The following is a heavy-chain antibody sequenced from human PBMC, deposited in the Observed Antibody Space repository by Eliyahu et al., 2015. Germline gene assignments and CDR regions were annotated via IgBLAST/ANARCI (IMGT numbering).Heavy chain of an antibody. CDR1: FSRHG. CDR3: AREPDGSGSLMDV. J-gene: IGHJ6*02. CDR2: XXFDGSTK. V-gene: IGHV3-33*07. Sequence: FSRHGMYWVXQAPGKGXEWVALXXFDGSTKYYGDSVKGRFTISRDNSKNTMYLQMNSLRAEDTAVYYCAREPDGSGSLMDVWGQGTTVTVSS. D-gene: IGHD3-10*01.